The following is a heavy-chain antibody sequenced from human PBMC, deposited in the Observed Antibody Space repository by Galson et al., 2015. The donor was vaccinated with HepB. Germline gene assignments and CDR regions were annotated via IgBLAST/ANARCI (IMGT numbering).Heavy chain of an antibody. Sequence: CAISGDSVSSNSAAWNWIRQSPSRGLEWLGRTYYRSKWYNDYAVSVKSRIAINPDTSKNQFSLQLNSVTPEDTAVYYCAREVLALLWLGERRGYFDYWGQGTLVTVSS. CDR2: TYYRSKWYN. D-gene: IGHD3-10*01. J-gene: IGHJ4*02. CDR3: AREVLALLWLGERRGYFDY. CDR1: GDSVSSNSAA. V-gene: IGHV6-1*01.